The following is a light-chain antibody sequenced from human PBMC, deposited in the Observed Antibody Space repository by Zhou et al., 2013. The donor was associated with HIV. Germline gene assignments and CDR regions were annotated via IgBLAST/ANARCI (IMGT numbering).Light chain of an antibody. CDR1: QSVSSN. CDR3: QQYDSSPRT. V-gene: IGKV3-20*01. CDR2: GAS. Sequence: EIVMTQSPATLSVSPGERATLSCRASQSVSSNLAWYQQKPGQAPRLLIYGASSRATGIPDRFSGSGSGTDFTLTISRLEPEDFAVYHCQQYDSSPRTFGQGTKVEIK. J-gene: IGKJ1*01.